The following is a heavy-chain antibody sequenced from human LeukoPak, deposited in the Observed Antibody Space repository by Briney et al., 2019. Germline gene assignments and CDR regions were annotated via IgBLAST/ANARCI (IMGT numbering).Heavy chain of an antibody. CDR1: GYTFTSYA. CDR3: ARESIYSGAAESAFDY. V-gene: IGHV7-4-1*02. J-gene: IGHJ4*02. D-gene: IGHD6-13*01. CDR2: INTNTGNP. Sequence: GASVKVSCKASGYTFTSYAMNWVRQAPGQGLEWMGWINTNTGNPTYAQGFTGRFVFSLDTSVSTAYLQISSLKAEDTAVYYCARESIYSGAAESAFDYWGQGTLVTVSS.